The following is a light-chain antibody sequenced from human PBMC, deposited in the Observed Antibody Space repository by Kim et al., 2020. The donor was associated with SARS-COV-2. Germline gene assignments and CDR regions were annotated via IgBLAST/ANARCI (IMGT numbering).Light chain of an antibody. V-gene: IGLV5-45*03. CDR2: YNSDLDK. CDR3: MIWHNSAVV. J-gene: IGLJ2*01. CDR1: SGINVGAYR. Sequence: QPVLTQPSSLSASPGTSASLTCTLRSGINVGAYRIYWYQRKPGSPPQYLLRYNSDLDKQQGSGVPSRFSGSKDASANAGILLISGLQSEDEAEYYCMIWHNSAVVFGGGTQLTV.